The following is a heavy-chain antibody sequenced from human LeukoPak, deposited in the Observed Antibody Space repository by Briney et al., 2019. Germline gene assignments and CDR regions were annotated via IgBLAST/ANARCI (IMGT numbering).Heavy chain of an antibody. Sequence: PGGSLRLSCAASGFTFNNYAMTWVRQAPGKGLEWVSSISASGVMTYYADSVKGRFTVSRDNSKNSLYLQMSSLTAADTAVYYCAKDRSIGTYHTFDHWGQGTLVTVSS. CDR1: GFTFNNYA. J-gene: IGHJ4*02. CDR2: ISASGVMT. D-gene: IGHD1-26*01. V-gene: IGHV3-23*01. CDR3: AKDRSIGTYHTFDH.